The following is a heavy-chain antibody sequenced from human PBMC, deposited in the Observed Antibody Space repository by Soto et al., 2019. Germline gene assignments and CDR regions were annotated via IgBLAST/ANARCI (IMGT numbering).Heavy chain of an antibody. D-gene: IGHD3-10*01. J-gene: IGHJ4*02. CDR1: GGSISSSNW. V-gene: IGHV4-4*02. CDR3: ARVLGSDTMVRGVIH. Sequence: PSETLSLTCAVSGGSISSSNWWSWVRQPPGKGLEWIGEIYHSGSTNYNPSLKSRVTISVDKSKNQFSLKLSSVTAADTAVYYCARVLGSDTMVRGVIHWGQGTLVTVSS. CDR2: IYHSGST.